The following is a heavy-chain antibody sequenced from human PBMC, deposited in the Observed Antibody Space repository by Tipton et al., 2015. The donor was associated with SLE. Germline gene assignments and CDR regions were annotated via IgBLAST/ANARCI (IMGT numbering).Heavy chain of an antibody. V-gene: IGHV4-34*01. J-gene: IGHJ3*02. CDR2: INHRGGT. D-gene: IGHD7-27*01. Sequence: TLSLTCAVYGWSFSGYYWSWIRQPPGKGLEWIGEINHRGGTNYNPSLKSRVTISVDTSKNQFSLKLSSVTAADTAVYYCARTVWARAFDIWGQGTMVTVSS. CDR3: ARTVWARAFDI. CDR1: GWSFSGYY.